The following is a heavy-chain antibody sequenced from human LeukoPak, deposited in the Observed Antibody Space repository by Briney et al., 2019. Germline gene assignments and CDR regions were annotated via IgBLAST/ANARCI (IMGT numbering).Heavy chain of an antibody. V-gene: IGHV1-46*01. CDR1: GYTFTSYY. D-gene: IGHD3-22*01. Sequence: ASVKVSCKASGYTFTSYYMHWVRQAPGQGLEWMGIIKPSGGSTSYAQKFQGRVTMTRDTSTSTVYMELSSLRSEDTAVYYCARDLAKYYDSSGYYSFDYWGQGTLVTVSS. CDR3: ARDLAKYYDSSGYYSFDY. J-gene: IGHJ4*02. CDR2: IKPSGGST.